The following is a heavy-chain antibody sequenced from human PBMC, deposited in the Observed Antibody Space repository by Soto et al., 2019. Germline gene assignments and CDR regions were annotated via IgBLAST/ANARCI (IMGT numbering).Heavy chain of an antibody. D-gene: IGHD3-22*01. CDR2: IIPIFGTA. J-gene: IGHJ3*02. Sequence: QVQLVQSGAEVKKPGSSVKVSCKASGGTFSSYAISWVRQAPGQGLEWMGGIIPIFGTANYAQKFQGRVTITADESTSTAYKELRSLGSEDTAVYCCARGGYYDSSCFYPDAFDIWGQGTMVTVSS. V-gene: IGHV1-69*01. CDR1: GGTFSSYA. CDR3: ARGGYYDSSCFYPDAFDI.